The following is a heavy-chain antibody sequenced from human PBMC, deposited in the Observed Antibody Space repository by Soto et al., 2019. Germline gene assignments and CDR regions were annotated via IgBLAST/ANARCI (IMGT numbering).Heavy chain of an antibody. CDR1: GFKFNDYA. CDR2: INWNSGFI. V-gene: IGHV3-9*01. Sequence: EVQLVESGGGLVQPGRSLRLSCAAAGFKFNDYAMHWVRQAPGKGLEWVSGINWNSGFIVYADSVKGRFTISRDNAKNSLYLQMNSLRPEDTALYFCAKDMGYGDFSLVAGFDCWGLGTQVTVSS. D-gene: IGHD4-17*01. J-gene: IGHJ4*02. CDR3: AKDMGYGDFSLVAGFDC.